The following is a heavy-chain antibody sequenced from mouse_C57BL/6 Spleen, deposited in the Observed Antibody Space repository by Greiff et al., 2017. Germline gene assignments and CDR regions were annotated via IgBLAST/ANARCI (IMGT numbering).Heavy chain of an antibody. V-gene: IGHV5-17*01. Sequence: DVKLVESGGGLVKPGGSLKLSCAASGFTFSDYGMHWVRQAPEKGLEWVAYISSGSSTIYYADTVKGRFTISRDNAKNTLFLQMTSLRSEDTAMYYCARPNYYGRSSLYVWGTGTTVTVSS. CDR1: GFTFSDYG. J-gene: IGHJ1*03. CDR2: ISSGSSTI. D-gene: IGHD1-1*01. CDR3: ARPNYYGRSSLYV.